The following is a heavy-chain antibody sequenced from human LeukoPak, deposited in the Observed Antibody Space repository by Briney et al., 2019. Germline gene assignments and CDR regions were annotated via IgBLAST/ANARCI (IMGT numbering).Heavy chain of an antibody. Sequence: KTSETLSLTCTVSGGSINNFYWSWLRQSPGKGLEWIGYVHSSGRTDYNPSLRSRVSMSADTSKSQLSLRLTSVTAADTAVYFCARHDEECPGEYCFLLSFDYWGPGSLVTVSS. CDR3: ARHDEECPGEYCFLLSFDY. CDR1: GGSINNFY. D-gene: IGHD2-8*02. V-gene: IGHV4-59*08. J-gene: IGHJ4*01. CDR2: VHSSGRT.